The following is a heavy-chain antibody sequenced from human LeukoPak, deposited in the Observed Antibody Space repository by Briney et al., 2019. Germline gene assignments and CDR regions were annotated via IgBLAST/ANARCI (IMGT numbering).Heavy chain of an antibody. J-gene: IGHJ4*02. CDR2: ISGSGGST. Sequence: GGSLRLSCAASGFTFSSYAMSWVRQAPGKGLEWVSAISGSGGSTYYADSVKGRFTISRDNSKNTLYLQMNSLRAEDTAVYYCAKDQAVRFLEWLFPFFDYWGQGTLVTVSS. CDR1: GFTFSSYA. D-gene: IGHD3-3*01. V-gene: IGHV3-23*01. CDR3: AKDQAVRFLEWLFPFFDY.